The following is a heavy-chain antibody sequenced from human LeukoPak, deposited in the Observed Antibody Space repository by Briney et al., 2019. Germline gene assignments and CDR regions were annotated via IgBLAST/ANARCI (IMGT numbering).Heavy chain of an antibody. V-gene: IGHV5-51*01. J-gene: IGHJ6*02. CDR2: IYPGDSDT. CDR3: ARQISVGAKLGGMDV. CDR1: GYSFTSYW. D-gene: IGHD1-26*01. Sequence: GESLPISCKGSGYSFTSYWIGWVRQMPGKGLEWMGIIYPGDSDTRYSPSFQGQVTISADKSISTAYLQWSSLKASDTAMYYCARQISVGAKLGGMDVWGQGHTVTVSS.